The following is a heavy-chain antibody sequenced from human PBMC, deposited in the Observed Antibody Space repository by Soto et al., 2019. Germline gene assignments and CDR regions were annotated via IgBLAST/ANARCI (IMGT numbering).Heavy chain of an antibody. Sequence: SETLSLTCTVSGGSISSYYWSWIRQPPGKGLEWIGYIYYSGSTNYNPSLKSRVTISVDTSKNQFSLKLSSVTAADTAVYYCAGEYYYDSSRTKHKFDYWGQGTLVTVSS. J-gene: IGHJ4*02. V-gene: IGHV4-59*01. CDR3: AGEYYYDSSRTKHKFDY. CDR1: GGSISSYY. D-gene: IGHD3-22*01. CDR2: IYYSGST.